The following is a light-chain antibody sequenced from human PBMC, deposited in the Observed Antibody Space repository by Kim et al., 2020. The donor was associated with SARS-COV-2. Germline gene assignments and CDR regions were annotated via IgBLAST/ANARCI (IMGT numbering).Light chain of an antibody. Sequence: GQRITTSCAGSSYNVGSNYVYWYQQHPGKAPKLLIYKNNQRPSGVPDRFSGSKSGTTASLAISGLQSEDEADYYCASWDGSLSGRVFGGGTQLTVL. CDR2: KNN. CDR1: SYNVGSNY. CDR3: ASWDGSLSGRV. V-gene: IGLV1-47*01. J-gene: IGLJ3*02.